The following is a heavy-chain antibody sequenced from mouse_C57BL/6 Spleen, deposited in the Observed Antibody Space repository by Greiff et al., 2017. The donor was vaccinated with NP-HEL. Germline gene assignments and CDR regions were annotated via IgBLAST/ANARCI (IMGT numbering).Heavy chain of an antibody. CDR3: ARGAYDGYYVWYFDV. CDR2: IDPNSGGT. CDR1: GYTFTSYW. Sequence: QVQLQQPGAELVKPGASVKLSCKASGYTFTSYWMHWVKQRPGRGLEWIGRIDPNSGGTKYNEKFKSKATLTVDKPSSTAYMQLSSLTSEDSAVYSCARGAYDGYYVWYFDVWGTGTTVTVSS. V-gene: IGHV1-72*01. D-gene: IGHD2-3*01. J-gene: IGHJ1*03.